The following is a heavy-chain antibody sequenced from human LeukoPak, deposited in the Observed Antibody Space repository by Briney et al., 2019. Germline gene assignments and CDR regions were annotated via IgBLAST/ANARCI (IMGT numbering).Heavy chain of an antibody. D-gene: IGHD2-2*01. V-gene: IGHV4-39*07. CDR2: IYYSGST. J-gene: IGHJ4*02. CDR1: GGSISSSSYC. CDR3: ARVGDYQLLQNSIDY. Sequence: PSETLSLTCTVSGGSISSSSYCWGWIRQPPGKGLEWIGSIYYSGSTYYNPSLKSRVTISVDTSKNQFSLKLSSVTAADTAVYYCARVGDYQLLQNSIDYWGQGTLVTVSS.